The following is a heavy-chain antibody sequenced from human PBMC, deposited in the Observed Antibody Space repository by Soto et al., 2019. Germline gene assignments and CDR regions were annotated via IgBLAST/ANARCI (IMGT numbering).Heavy chain of an antibody. CDR2: VSHDGTKE. J-gene: IGHJ4*02. D-gene: IGHD5-12*01. V-gene: IGHV3-30-3*01. Sequence: GGALRLSCAASDFVFYDYPIHWVRQAQGKGLEWVAVVSHDGTKEYYSDSLKGRFSISRDNSNNTAFLQMNSLRAEDTAVYYCARESTITHFDHWGQGTLVTVSS. CDR3: ARESTITHFDH. CDR1: DFVFYDYP.